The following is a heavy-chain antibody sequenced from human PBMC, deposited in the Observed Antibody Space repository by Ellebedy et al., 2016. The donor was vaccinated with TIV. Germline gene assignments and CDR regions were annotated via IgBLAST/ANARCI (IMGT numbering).Heavy chain of an antibody. CDR2: INAGNGNT. CDR1: GYTFTSYG. D-gene: IGHD6-19*01. J-gene: IGHJ4*02. V-gene: IGHV1-3*01. CDR3: ARVRAVAGTSFDY. Sequence: AASVKVSCKASGYTFTSYGISWVRQAPGQRLEWMGWINAGNGNTKYSQKFQGRVTITRDTSASTAYMELSSLRSEDTAVYYCARVRAVAGTSFDYWGQGTLVTVSS.